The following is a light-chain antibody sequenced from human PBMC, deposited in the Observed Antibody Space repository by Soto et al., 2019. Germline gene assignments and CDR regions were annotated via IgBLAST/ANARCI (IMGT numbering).Light chain of an antibody. V-gene: IGLV1-40*01. CDR3: ATWDGSLPGEV. Sequence: QSVLTQPPSVSGAPGQRVTISCTGSSSNIGAGNDVNWYQQLPGAAPKLLIFDNTNRPSGVPDRFSGSKSGTSASLAITGLQAEDEAEYYCATWDGSLPGEVFGGGTKLTVL. J-gene: IGLJ2*01. CDR2: DNT. CDR1: SSNIGAGND.